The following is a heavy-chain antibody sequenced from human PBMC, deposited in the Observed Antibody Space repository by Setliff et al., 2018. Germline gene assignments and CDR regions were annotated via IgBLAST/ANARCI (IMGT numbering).Heavy chain of an antibody. D-gene: IGHD3-16*01. CDR1: GASITNINYY. CDR3: ARLPHYVWGSPVDY. Sequence: KPSETLSLTCTVSGASITNINYYWGLIRQPPGKGLEWIGSIFYSGRTFYNPSLTSRVTISVDTSKNQFSLTLSSVTAADTAVYYCARLPHYVWGSPVDYWGQGTLVTVSS. CDR2: IFYSGRT. J-gene: IGHJ4*02. V-gene: IGHV4-39*01.